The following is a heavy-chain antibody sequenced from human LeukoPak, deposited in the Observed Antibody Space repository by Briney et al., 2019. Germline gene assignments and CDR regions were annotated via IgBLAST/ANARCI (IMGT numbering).Heavy chain of an antibody. Sequence: GWSVRLSCAASGFTFSSYGMHWVRQAPGKGLEWVAVISYDGNNNYYADSVKGRLTISRDNSKNTLYLQMNSLRGEDTAVYYCAKEGAGSGPFDYWGQGTLVTVSS. V-gene: IGHV3-30*18. CDR3: AKEGAGSGPFDY. J-gene: IGHJ4*02. D-gene: IGHD3-10*01. CDR1: GFTFSSYG. CDR2: ISYDGNNN.